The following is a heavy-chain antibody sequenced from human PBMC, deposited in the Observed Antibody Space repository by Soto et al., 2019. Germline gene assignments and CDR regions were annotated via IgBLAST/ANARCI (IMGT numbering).Heavy chain of an antibody. J-gene: IGHJ4*02. CDR2: IYWDDDK. Sequence: QITLRESGPTLVQPTQTLTLTCTLSGVSLTTRGVGVGWILQPPGKALEWLALIYWDDDKRFCPSLNSRLALTRDTSKNQGVMKMTDLAPVDTAIYYCAQRQRTVVVGAPFDLWGQGSQVTVSS. V-gene: IGHV2-5*02. CDR1: GVSLTTRGVG. D-gene: IGHD2-15*01. CDR3: AQRQRTVVVGAPFDL.